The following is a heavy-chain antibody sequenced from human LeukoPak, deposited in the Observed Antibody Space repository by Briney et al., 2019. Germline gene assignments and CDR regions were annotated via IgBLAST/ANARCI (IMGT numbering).Heavy chain of an antibody. CDR1: GGSISSYY. CDR2: IYYIGSS. V-gene: IGHV4-59*01. D-gene: IGHD3-10*01. J-gene: IGHJ4*02. CDR3: AREVYITMVRGVISDGYFDS. Sequence: SETLSLSCTVSGGSISSYYWSWIRQPPGKGLEWIGYIYYIGSSNYNPSLKSRVTISLDTSKKQFSLKLSSVTAADTAVYYCAREVYITMVRGVISDGYFDSWGQGTLVTVSS.